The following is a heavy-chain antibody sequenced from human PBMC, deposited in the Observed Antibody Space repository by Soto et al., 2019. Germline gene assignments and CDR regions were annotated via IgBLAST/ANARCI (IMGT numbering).Heavy chain of an antibody. J-gene: IGHJ4*02. D-gene: IGHD6-19*01. Sequence: QVQLVQSGAEVKKPGASVKVSCKASGYTFTSYGISWVRQAPGQGLEWMGWISAYNGNTNYAQKLQGRVTMTTDTARSTADMELRSLRSDDTAVYCWARDRGGSGWYPEWGQGSLVTVSS. CDR3: ARDRGGSGWYPE. CDR2: ISAYNGNT. V-gene: IGHV1-18*01. CDR1: GYTFTSYG.